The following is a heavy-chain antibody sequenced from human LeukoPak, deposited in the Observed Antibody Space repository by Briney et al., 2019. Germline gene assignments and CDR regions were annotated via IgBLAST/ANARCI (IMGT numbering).Heavy chain of an antibody. CDR1: GYTFTSYD. CDR2: VNPNSGHT. CDR3: AISSSWSPWSSGYYFDY. J-gene: IGHJ4*02. D-gene: IGHD6-13*01. V-gene: IGHV1-8*01. Sequence: GASVKVSCKASGYTFTSYDVNWVRQATGQGLEWMGWVNPNSGHTGYAQKFQGRVTMTTNTSISTAYMELSSLRSEDTAVYYCAISSSWSPWSSGYYFDYWGQGTLVTVSS.